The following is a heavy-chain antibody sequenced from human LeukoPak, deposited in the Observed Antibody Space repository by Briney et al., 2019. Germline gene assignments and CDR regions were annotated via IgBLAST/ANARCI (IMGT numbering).Heavy chain of an antibody. D-gene: IGHD3-22*01. CDR1: GYTFTSYG. J-gene: IGHJ6*03. V-gene: IGHV1-18*01. CDR3: ASGASSGYYHYYYMDV. Sequence: ASVKVSCKASGYTFTSYGISWVRQAPGQGLEWMGWISAYNGNTNYAQKLQGRVTMTTDTSTSKAYMELRSLRSDDTAVYYCASGASSGYYHYYYMDVWGKGTTVTVSS. CDR2: ISAYNGNT.